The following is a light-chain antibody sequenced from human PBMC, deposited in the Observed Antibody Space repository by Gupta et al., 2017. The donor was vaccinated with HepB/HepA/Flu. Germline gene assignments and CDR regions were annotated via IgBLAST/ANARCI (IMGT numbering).Light chain of an antibody. CDR2: GAS. CDR3: QHDNNWPTT. J-gene: IGKJ1*01. V-gene: IGKV3-15*01. Sequence: ATLSLSPGERATLPSMASQSVSSDFAWYQQKPGQAPRLLIYGASTRATGIPARFSGSGSGTEFTLTISRLQAEDFAVYYCQHDNNWPTTFGQGTKVEIK. CDR1: QSVSSD.